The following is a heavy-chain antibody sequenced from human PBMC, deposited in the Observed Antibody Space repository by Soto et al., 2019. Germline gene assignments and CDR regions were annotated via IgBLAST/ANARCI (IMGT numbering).Heavy chain of an antibody. V-gene: IGHV1-2*04. D-gene: IGHD2-15*01. CDR3: ARESYRGSFDY. J-gene: IGHJ4*02. CDR2: IDPNSGGT. CDR1: GYTFTGYY. Sequence: GASVKVSCKASGYTFTGYYMHWVRQAPGQGLEWMGWIDPNSGGTNYAQKSQGWVTMTRDRSISTVYMELSRLSSDDTAVYYCARESYRGSFDYWGQGTLVTVSS.